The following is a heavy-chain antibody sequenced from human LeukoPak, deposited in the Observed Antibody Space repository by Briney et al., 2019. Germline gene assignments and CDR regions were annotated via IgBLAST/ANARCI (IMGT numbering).Heavy chain of an antibody. Sequence: SETLSLTCAVYGGSFSGYYWSWIRQPPGKGLEWIGEINHSGSTNYNPSLKSRVTISVDTSKNQFSLKLSSVTAADTAVYYCARRTRWLQAFDIWGQGTMVTVSS. V-gene: IGHV4-34*01. CDR1: GGSFSGYY. D-gene: IGHD5-24*01. J-gene: IGHJ3*02. CDR2: INHSGST. CDR3: ARRTRWLQAFDI.